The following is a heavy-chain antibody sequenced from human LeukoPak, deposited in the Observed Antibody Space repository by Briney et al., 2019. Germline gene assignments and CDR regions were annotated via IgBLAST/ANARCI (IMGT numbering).Heavy chain of an antibody. CDR1: GGSISSGGYY. CDR3: AGNYDFWSGYYGRNDY. D-gene: IGHD3-3*01. CDR2: IYSSGST. J-gene: IGHJ4*02. V-gene: IGHV4-61*02. Sequence: PSETLSLTCTVSGGSISSGGYYWSWIRQPAGKGLEWIGRIYSSGSTNYKPSLKSRVTISVDTSKNQFSLKLSSVTAADTAVYYCAGNYDFWSGYYGRNDYWGQGTLVTVSS.